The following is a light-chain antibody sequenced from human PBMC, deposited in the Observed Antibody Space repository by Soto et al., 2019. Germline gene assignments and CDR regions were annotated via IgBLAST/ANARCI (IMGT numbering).Light chain of an antibody. V-gene: IGLV1-47*01. CDR1: SSNIGSNY. J-gene: IGLJ1*01. CDR3: SSYAGDNNPYV. CDR2: RNN. Sequence: QSVLTQPPSASGTPGQRVTISCSGSSSNIGSNYVYWYQQLPGTAPKLLIYRNNQRPSGVPDRFSGSKSGNTASLTVSGLQAEDEGDYYCSSYAGDNNPYVFGTGTKLTVL.